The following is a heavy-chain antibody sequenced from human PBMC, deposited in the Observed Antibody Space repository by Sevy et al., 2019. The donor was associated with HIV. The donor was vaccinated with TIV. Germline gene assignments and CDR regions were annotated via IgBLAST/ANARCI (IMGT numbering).Heavy chain of an antibody. CDR2: IQYDGSNK. CDR3: VKEGGGEGGDH. CDR1: GFSFSSYG. Sequence: GGSLRLSCAASGFSFSSYGMHWVRQAPGKGLEWMSCIQYDGSNKDYADSVKGRFTISRDNSKNTLYLQMNSLRVEDTAVFYCVKEGGGEGGDHWGQGTLVTVSS. D-gene: IGHD2-21*01. J-gene: IGHJ4*02. V-gene: IGHV3-30*02.